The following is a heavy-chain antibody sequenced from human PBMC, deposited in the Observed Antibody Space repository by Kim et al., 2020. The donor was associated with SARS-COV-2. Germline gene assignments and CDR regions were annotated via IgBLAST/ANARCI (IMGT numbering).Heavy chain of an antibody. J-gene: IGHJ4*02. V-gene: IGHV3-23*01. CDR3: AKFFSYMVEYYFDY. Sequence: ADSVKGRFTISRDNSKNTLYLQMNSLRAEDTAVYYCAKFFSYMVEYYFDYWGQGTLVTVSS. D-gene: IGHD2-8*01.